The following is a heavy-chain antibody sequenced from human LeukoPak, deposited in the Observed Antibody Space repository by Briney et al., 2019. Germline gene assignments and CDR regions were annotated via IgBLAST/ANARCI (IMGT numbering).Heavy chain of an antibody. CDR2: ITNSGGT. J-gene: IGHJ4*02. CDR1: VVSISSDY. V-gene: IGHV4-4*07. CDR3: AREGRRASPGY. Sequence: SETLSLTCTVPVVSISSDYWTWVRQPAGEGLEWIGRITNSGGTNYNPSLKSRVTMSVDPSKNQFFLKLTSVTAADTAVYYCAREGRRASPGYWGQGTLVTVSS.